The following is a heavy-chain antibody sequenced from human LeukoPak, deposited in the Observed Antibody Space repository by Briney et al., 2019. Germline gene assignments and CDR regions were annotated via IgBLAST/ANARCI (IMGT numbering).Heavy chain of an antibody. J-gene: IGHJ5*02. CDR3: AREWIQLSGDWFDP. V-gene: IGHV1-8*01. CDR2: MNPKTGNT. D-gene: IGHD5-18*01. CDR1: GYIFDRYD. Sequence: ASVNVSCKASGYIFDRYDINWVRQATGKGLEWMGWMNPKTGNTGYAQKFQGRVTMTTDTSTSTAYMELRSLRSDDTAVYYCAREWIQLSGDWFDPWGQGTLVTVSS.